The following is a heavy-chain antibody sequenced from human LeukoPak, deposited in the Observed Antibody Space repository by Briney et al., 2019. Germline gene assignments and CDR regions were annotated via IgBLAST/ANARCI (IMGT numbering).Heavy chain of an antibody. V-gene: IGHV1-69*06. CDR1: GGTFSSYA. CDR2: IIPIFGTA. D-gene: IGHD3-22*01. J-gene: IGHJ4*02. CDR3: AREQVYYDSSGYYYGAGVYDY. Sequence: SVKLSCKASGGTFSSYAISWVRQAPGQGLEWMGGIIPIFGTANYAQKFQRRVTITADKSTSTAYMELSSLRSEDTAVYYCAREQVYYDSSGYYYGAGVYDYWGQGTLVTVSS.